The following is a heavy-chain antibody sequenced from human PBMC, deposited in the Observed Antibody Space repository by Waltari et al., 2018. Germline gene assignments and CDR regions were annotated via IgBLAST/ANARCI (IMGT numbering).Heavy chain of an antibody. CDR2: MSGTGDYT. Sequence: EVQLLESGGDLEQPGGSLRISCVGSGFNFSNYAMNWVRQAPGKGLEVVSTMSGTGDYTYYAYSVKGRFSISRDNSKNTVCLHMNNLRVEDTAIYFCAKDQAEWLVLDGYFDSWGQGTPVTVSS. D-gene: IGHD6-19*01. CDR3: AKDQAEWLVLDGYFDS. CDR1: GFNFSNYA. J-gene: IGHJ4*02. V-gene: IGHV3-23*01.